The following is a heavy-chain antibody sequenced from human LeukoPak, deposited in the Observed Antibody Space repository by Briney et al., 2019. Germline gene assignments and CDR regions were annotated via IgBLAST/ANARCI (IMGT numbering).Heavy chain of an antibody. V-gene: IGHV4-4*02. CDR1: GGSISNTNW. Sequence: SETLSLTCGVSGGSISNTNWWPWFRQPPGKGLEWIGEVNLQGSTNYNPSLKSRVAISVDKSENHISLKLTSVTAADTAVYYCARAWDYYDSRGFYLRYFDYWGQGTLVTVSS. J-gene: IGHJ4*02. CDR2: VNLQGST. D-gene: IGHD3-22*01. CDR3: ARAWDYYDSRGFYLRYFDY.